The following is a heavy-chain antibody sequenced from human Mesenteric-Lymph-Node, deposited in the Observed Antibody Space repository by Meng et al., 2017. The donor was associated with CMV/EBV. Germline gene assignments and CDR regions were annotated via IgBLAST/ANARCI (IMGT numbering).Heavy chain of an antibody. CDR3: AGGVRDGNYGGEMKVDY. Sequence: SVKVSCKASGGTFNTYTYNWVRRAPGQGLQWLGRVIPFLGIADYAHKFQGRVTITADKSTSTTYMELNTLISEDPAVYYCAGGVRDGNYGGEMKVDYWGQGTLVTVSS. J-gene: IGHJ4*02. D-gene: IGHD1-7*01. CDR2: VIPFLGIA. V-gene: IGHV1-69*02. CDR1: GGTFNTYT.